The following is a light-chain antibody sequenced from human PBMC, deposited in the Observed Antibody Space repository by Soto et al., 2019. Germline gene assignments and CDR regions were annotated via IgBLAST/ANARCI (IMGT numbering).Light chain of an antibody. CDR1: HSIDLY. CDR2: GAS. Sequence: DLQMTQSPSSMSASVGDTLTITCGASHSIDLYLNWYQQKPGQAPKLLIYGASNLQSGVPSRFIGSGYATDGSITISSLKNEDFATYYCQQTYKNSWTFGPGTKVDIK. J-gene: IGKJ3*01. V-gene: IGKV1-39*01. CDR3: QQTYKNSWT.